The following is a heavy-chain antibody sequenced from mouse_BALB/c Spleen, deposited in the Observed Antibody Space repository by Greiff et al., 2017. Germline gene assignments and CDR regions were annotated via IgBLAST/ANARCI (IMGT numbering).Heavy chain of an antibody. CDR1: GFTFSNYW. Sequence: EVQVVESGGGLVQPGGSMKLSCVASGFTFSNYWMNWVRQSPEKGLEWVAEIRLKSNNYATHYAESVKGRFTISRDDSKSSVYLQMNNLRAEDTGIYYCTRGGGNYYLSWCAYWGQGTLVTVSA. J-gene: IGHJ3*01. V-gene: IGHV6-6*02. CDR3: TRGGGNYYLSWCAY. D-gene: IGHD2-1*01. CDR2: IRLKSNNYAT.